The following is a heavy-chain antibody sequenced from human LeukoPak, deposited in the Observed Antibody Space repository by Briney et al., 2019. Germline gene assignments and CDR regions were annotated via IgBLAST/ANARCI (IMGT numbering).Heavy chain of an antibody. Sequence: GATVKISCKVSGYTFTDYYMHWVRQATGQGLEWMGWMNPNSGNTGYAQKFQGRVTMTRNTSISTAYMEPSSLRSEDTAVYYCARGPTPWGQGTLVTVSS. V-gene: IGHV1-8*02. CDR2: MNPNSGNT. CDR3: ARGPTP. CDR1: GYTFTDYY. J-gene: IGHJ5*02.